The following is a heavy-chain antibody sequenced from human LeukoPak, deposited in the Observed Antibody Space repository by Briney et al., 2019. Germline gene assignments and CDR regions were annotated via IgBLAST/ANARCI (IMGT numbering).Heavy chain of an antibody. CDR1: GGSISSYY. CDR3: ARVTGYMVEDYFDY. CDR2: IYYSGSA. V-gene: IGHV4-59*01. J-gene: IGHJ4*02. D-gene: IGHD6-13*01. Sequence: PSETLSLTCTVSGGSISSYYWSWIRQPPGKGLEWIGYIYYSGSANYHPSLKSRVTISVDTSKNRFSLRLSTVTAADTAVYYCARVTGYMVEDYFDYWGQGTLVTVSS.